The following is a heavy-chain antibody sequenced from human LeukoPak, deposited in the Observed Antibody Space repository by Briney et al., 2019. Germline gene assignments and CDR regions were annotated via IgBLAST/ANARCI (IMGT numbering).Heavy chain of an antibody. Sequence: GGTLRLSCAASGFTFSSYAMHWVRQAPGKGLEWVAVISYDGSNKYYADSVKGRFTISRDNSKNTLYLQMNSLRAEDTAVFYCARADQGPLDYWGQGTLVTVSS. J-gene: IGHJ4*02. CDR1: GFTFSSYA. D-gene: IGHD2-2*01. CDR2: ISYDGSNK. V-gene: IGHV3-30*04. CDR3: ARADQGPLDY.